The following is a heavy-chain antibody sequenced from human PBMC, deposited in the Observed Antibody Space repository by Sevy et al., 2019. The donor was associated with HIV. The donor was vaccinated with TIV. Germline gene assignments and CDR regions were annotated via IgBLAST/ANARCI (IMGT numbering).Heavy chain of an antibody. V-gene: IGHV1-18*01. CDR2: ISAYNGNT. CDR1: GYTFTSYG. J-gene: IGHJ4*02. CDR3: ARDLFFLDDSSGYPLYFDY. D-gene: IGHD3-22*01. Sequence: ASVKVSCKASGYTFTSYGISWVRQAPGQGLEWMGWISAYNGNTNYAQKLQGRVTMTTDTSTSTAYMELRSLRSDDTAVYYCARDLFFLDDSSGYPLYFDYWGQGTLVTVSS.